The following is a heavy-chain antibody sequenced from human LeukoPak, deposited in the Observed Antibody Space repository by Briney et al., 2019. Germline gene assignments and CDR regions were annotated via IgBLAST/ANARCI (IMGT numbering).Heavy chain of an antibody. CDR2: IYYSGST. CDR3: ARVSEWLDDAFDI. D-gene: IGHD6-19*01. J-gene: IGHJ3*02. CDR1: GGSISSGGYS. V-gene: IGHV4-30-4*07. Sequence: PSETLSLTCAVSGGSISSGGYSWSWIRQPPGKGLEWIGYIYYSGSTYYNPSLKSRVTISVDTSKNQFSLKLSSVTAADTAVYYCARVSEWLDDAFDIWGQGTMVTVSS.